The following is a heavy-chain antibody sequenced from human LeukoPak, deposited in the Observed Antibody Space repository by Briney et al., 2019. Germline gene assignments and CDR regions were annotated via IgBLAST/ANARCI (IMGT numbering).Heavy chain of an antibody. CDR3: AIGTLIVGATSPFDY. CDR1: GGTFSSYA. V-gene: IGHV1-69*04. Sequence: SVKVSCKASGGTFSSYAISWVRQAPGQGLEWMGRIIPIFGIANYAQKFQGRVTITADKSTSTAYMELSRLRSEDTAVYYCAIGTLIVGATSPFDYWGQGTLVTVSS. D-gene: IGHD1-26*01. J-gene: IGHJ4*02. CDR2: IIPIFGIA.